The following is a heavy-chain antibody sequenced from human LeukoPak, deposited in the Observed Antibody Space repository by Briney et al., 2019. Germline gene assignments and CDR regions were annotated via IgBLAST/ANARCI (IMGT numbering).Heavy chain of an antibody. CDR3: ARVVSVVRGKGLNWFDP. J-gene: IGHJ5*02. CDR2: INPNGGGT. D-gene: IGHD3-10*01. CDR1: GYTFTSYD. V-gene: IGHV1-2*02. Sequence: GASVKVSCKASGYTFTSYDINWVRQATGQGLEWMGWINPNGGGTNYAQKFQGRVTMTRDTSISTAYMELSRLRSDDTAVYYCARVVSVVRGKGLNWFDPWGQGTLVTVSS.